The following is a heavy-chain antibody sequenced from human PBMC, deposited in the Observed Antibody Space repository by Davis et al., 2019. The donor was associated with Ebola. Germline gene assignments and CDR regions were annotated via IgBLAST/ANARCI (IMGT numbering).Heavy chain of an antibody. V-gene: IGHV3-73*01. CDR3: TSLIAAAVEI. Sequence: GGSLRPSCAASGFTFSGSAMHWVRQASGKGLEWVGRIRSKANSYATAYAASVKGRFTISRDDSKNTAYLQMNSLKTEDTAVYYCTSLIAAAVEIWGQGTMVTVSS. CDR2: IRSKANSYAT. D-gene: IGHD6-13*01. J-gene: IGHJ3*02. CDR1: GFTFSGSA.